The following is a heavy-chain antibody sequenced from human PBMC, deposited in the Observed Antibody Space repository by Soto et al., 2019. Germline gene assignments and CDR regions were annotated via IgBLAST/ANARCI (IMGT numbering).Heavy chain of an antibody. Sequence: SGPTLVNPTQTLTLTCTFSGFSLSTSGMCVSWIRQPPGKALEWLARIDWDDDKYYSTSLKTRLTISKDTSKNQVVLTMTNMDPVDTATYYCAREASGWRKTYYFDYWGQGTLVTVSS. CDR2: IDWDDDK. D-gene: IGHD6-19*01. V-gene: IGHV2-70*11. J-gene: IGHJ4*02. CDR1: GFSLSTSGMC. CDR3: AREASGWRKTYYFDY.